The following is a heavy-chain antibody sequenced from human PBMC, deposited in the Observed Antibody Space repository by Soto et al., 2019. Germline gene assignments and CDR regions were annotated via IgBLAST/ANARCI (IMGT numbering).Heavy chain of an antibody. Sequence: VQLVESGGGLVQPGGSLRLSCAASGFTFDDYGMNWVRQAPGKRLAWVSFISFSGNTVYYADSVSGRFTISRDNAKSTLFLEMNRLRDDDTATYDCASRLDPRQYSDYWGQGTLVTVAS. CDR3: ASRLDPRQYSDY. D-gene: IGHD5-12*01. CDR1: GFTFDDYG. J-gene: IGHJ4*02. V-gene: IGHV3-48*02. CDR2: ISFSGNTV.